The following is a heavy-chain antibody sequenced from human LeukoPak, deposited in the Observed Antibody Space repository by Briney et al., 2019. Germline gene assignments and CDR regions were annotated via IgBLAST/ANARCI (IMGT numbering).Heavy chain of an antibody. J-gene: IGHJ3*02. CDR3: AKEGDYYGSGSHRDAFDM. CDR1: GFTFSLYS. Sequence: GGSLRLSCAASGFTFSLYSMHWVRQAPGRGLEWVSSFSGGDGSTYYTDSVKGRFTISRDNSKNTLYLQMNSLRPEDTALYCCAKEGDYYGSGSHRDAFDMWGQGTMVTVSS. CDR2: FSGGDGST. V-gene: IGHV3-23*01. D-gene: IGHD3-10*01.